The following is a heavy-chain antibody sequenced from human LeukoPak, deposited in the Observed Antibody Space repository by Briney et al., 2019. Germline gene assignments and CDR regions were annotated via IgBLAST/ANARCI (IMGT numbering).Heavy chain of an antibody. Sequence: ASVKVSCKASGGTFSSYAISWVRQAPGQGLEWMGGIIPIFGTANYAQKFQGRVTITADESTSTAYMELSSLSSEDTAVYYCARAETVGLSPIDYWGQGTLVTVSS. J-gene: IGHJ4*02. CDR3: ARAETVGLSPIDY. V-gene: IGHV1-69*13. D-gene: IGHD1-14*01. CDR2: IIPIFGTA. CDR1: GGTFSSYA.